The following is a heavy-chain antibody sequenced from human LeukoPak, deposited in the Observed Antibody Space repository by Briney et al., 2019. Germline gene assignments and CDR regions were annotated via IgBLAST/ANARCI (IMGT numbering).Heavy chain of an antibody. CDR2: ISYDGSNK. J-gene: IGHJ4*02. CDR3: ARVFATVVTAIPDFDY. D-gene: IGHD2-21*02. V-gene: IGHV3-30*01. Sequence: GGSLRLSWAASGFTFSSYAMHWVRQAPGRGLEWVAVISYDGSNKYYADSVKGRFTISRDNSKNTLYLQMNSLRAEDTAVYYCARVFATVVTAIPDFDYWGQGTLVTVSS. CDR1: GFTFSSYA.